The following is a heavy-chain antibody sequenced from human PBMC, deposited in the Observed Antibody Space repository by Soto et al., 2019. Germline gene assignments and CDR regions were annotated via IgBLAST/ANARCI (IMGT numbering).Heavy chain of an antibody. Sequence: GWSLRLSCAASGFTFSSYAMSWVRQAPGKGLEWVSAISGSGGSTYYADSVKGRFTISRDNSKNTLYLQMNSLRAEDTAVYYCEKDGTKGGQPSYGMDVWGQAPTVSVS. CDR1: GFTFSSYA. V-gene: IGHV3-23*01. J-gene: IGHJ6*02. CDR3: EKDGTKGGQPSYGMDV. CDR2: ISGSGGST. D-gene: IGHD2-15*01.